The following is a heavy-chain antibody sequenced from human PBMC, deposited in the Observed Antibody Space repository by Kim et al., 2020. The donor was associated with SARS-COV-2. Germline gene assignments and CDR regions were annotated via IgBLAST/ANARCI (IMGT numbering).Heavy chain of an antibody. J-gene: IGHJ4*02. V-gene: IGHV4-34*01. D-gene: IGHD6-19*01. CDR3: ASRHSLAVAVPFDY. Sequence: NPSLKSRVTISVDTSKNQFSLKLSYVTAADTAVYYCASRHSLAVAVPFDYWGQGTLVTVSS.